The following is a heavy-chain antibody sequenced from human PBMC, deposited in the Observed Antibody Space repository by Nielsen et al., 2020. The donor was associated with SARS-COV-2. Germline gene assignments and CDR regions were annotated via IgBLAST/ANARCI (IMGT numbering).Heavy chain of an antibody. Sequence: SVKVSCKASGFTLSNSAVQWVRQTRGQRLEWIGWIVVGSDNTQYAQKFQERVTITRDLSTNTAFMELSSLTSDDTAVYYCARDQISSTSFDNWFDPWGQGTLVTVSS. D-gene: IGHD2-2*01. CDR3: ARDQISSTSFDNWFDP. CDR1: GFTLSNSA. CDR2: IVVGSDNT. V-gene: IGHV1-58*01. J-gene: IGHJ5*02.